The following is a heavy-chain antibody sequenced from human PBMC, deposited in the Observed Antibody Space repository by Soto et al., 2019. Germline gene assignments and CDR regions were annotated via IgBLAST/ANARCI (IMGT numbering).Heavy chain of an antibody. Sequence: SETLSLTCTVSGGSISSGDYYWSWIRQPPGKGLEWIGYIYYSGSTYYNPSLKSRVTISVDTSKNQFSLKLSSVTAADTAVYYCARGEYYDFWSGYYSSTLGDPYFDPWGQGTLVTVSS. J-gene: IGHJ5*02. CDR1: GGSISSGDYY. CDR2: IYYSGST. D-gene: IGHD3-3*01. V-gene: IGHV4-30-4*01. CDR3: ARGEYYDFWSGYYSSTLGDPYFDP.